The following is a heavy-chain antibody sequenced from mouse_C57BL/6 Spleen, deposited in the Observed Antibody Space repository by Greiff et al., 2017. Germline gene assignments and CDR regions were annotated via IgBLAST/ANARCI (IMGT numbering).Heavy chain of an antibody. D-gene: IGHD2-3*01. CDR3: ARGDGYFDY. CDR1: GFTFSDYG. CDR2: ISSGSSTI. V-gene: IGHV5-17*01. Sequence: EVKVVESGGGLVKPGGSLKLSCAASGFTFSDYGMPWVRQAPEKGLEWVAYISSGSSTIYYADTVKGRFTISRDNAKHTLFLQMTSLRSEDTAMYYCARGDGYFDYWGQGTTLTVSS. J-gene: IGHJ2*01.